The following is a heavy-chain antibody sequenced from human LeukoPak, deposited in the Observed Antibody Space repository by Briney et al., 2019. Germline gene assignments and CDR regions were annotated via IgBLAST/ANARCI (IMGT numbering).Heavy chain of an antibody. CDR3: ARHAPIAAPYYFDY. Sequence: PSETLSLTCTVSGASISSYYWSWIRQPPGKGLEWIGYIYTSGSTNYNPSLKSRVTISVDTSKNQFSLKLSSVTAADTAVYYCARHAPIAAPYYFDYWGQGTLVTVSS. CDR1: GASISSYY. D-gene: IGHD6-13*01. CDR2: IYTSGST. V-gene: IGHV4-4*09. J-gene: IGHJ4*02.